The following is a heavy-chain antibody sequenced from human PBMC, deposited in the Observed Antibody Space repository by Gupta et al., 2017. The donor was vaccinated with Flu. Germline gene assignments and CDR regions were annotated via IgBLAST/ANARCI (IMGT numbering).Heavy chain of an antibody. D-gene: IGHD2-2*01. CDR2: ISSSGHFM. V-gene: IGHV3-21*01. CDR3: AKGGAAAMWSDAFDV. Sequence: EVHLVESGGGLVKPGGFLRLSCAASAFPFNSYSMNWVRQAPGKGLEWVSSISSSGHFMYFADAVRGRFTISRDNAKNSLYLQMNSLRADDTAIYYCAKGGAAAMWSDAFDVWGQGTMVTVSS. CDR1: AFPFNSYS. J-gene: IGHJ3*01.